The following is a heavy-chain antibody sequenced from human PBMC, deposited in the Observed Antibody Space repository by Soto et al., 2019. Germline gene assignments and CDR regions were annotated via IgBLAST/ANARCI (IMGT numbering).Heavy chain of an antibody. CDR2: IIPIFGTA. V-gene: IGHV1-69*01. J-gene: IGHJ6*02. Sequence: QVQLVQSGAEVKKPGSSVKVSCKASGGTFSSYAISWVRQAPGQGLEWMGGIIPIFGTANYAQKFQGRVTITADESTSTAYMELSSLRYEDTAVYYCARDQGAYSGSYSYYYYYGMDVWGQGTTVTVSS. D-gene: IGHD1-26*01. CDR1: GGTFSSYA. CDR3: ARDQGAYSGSYSYYYYYGMDV.